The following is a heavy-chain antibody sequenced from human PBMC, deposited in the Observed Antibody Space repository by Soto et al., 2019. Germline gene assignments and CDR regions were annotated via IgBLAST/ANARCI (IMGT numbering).Heavy chain of an antibody. D-gene: IGHD4-4*01. CDR3: ESMGFLTTVIGDY. Sequence: EVQLVESGGGLVQPGGSLRLSCAASGFTFSSYSMNWVRQAPGKGLEWVSYISSSSSTIYYADSVKGRFTISRDNAKNSLYLQMNSLRDEDTAVYYCESMGFLTTVIGDYWGQGTLVTVSS. CDR1: GFTFSSYS. J-gene: IGHJ4*02. CDR2: ISSSSSTI. V-gene: IGHV3-48*02.